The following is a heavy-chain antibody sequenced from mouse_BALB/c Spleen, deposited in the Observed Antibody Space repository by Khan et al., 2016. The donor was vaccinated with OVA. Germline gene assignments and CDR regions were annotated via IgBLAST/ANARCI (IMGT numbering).Heavy chain of an antibody. V-gene: IGHV1-87*01. CDR1: GYTFTSYW. J-gene: IGHJ2*01. Sequence: VQLQESGTELARPGASVKLSCKASGYTFTSYWMQWVKQRPGQGLEWIGAIYPGDGNTRYTQTFKGKATLTADKSSSTVYMQLSSLASEDSAVYFCVRGGINTGDFDYWGQGTTLTVSS. D-gene: IGHD1-1*01. CDR2: IYPGDGNT. CDR3: VRGGINTGDFDY.